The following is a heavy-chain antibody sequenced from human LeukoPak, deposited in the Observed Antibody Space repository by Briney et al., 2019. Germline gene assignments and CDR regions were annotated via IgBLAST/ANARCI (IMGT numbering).Heavy chain of an antibody. CDR2: IRSKANSYAT. CDR1: GFTFSGSA. V-gene: IGHV3-73*01. CDR3: TLGPWPPYCGGDCWFDP. Sequence: GGSLRLSCAASGFTFSGSAMHWVRQASGKGLEWVGRIRSKANSYATAYAASVKGRFTISRDDSKNTAYLQMNSLKTEDTAVYYCTLGPWPPYCGGDCWFDPWGQGTLVTVSS. D-gene: IGHD2-21*02. J-gene: IGHJ5*02.